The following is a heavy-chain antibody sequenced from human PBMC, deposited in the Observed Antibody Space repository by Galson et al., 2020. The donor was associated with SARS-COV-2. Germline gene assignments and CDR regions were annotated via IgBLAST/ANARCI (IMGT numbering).Heavy chain of an antibody. V-gene: IGHV3-30-3*01. CDR2: ISYDAINK. CDR1: GFIFSSYV. CDR3: ARDRLQGYYYNGMDV. Sequence: GESLKISCSASGFIFSSYVMHWVRQAPGKGLEWVAVISYDAINKYYADSVKGRFTISRDNSKNTLYLQMNSLNAEDTAVYYCARDRLQGYYYNGMDVWGQGTTVTVSS. J-gene: IGHJ6*02.